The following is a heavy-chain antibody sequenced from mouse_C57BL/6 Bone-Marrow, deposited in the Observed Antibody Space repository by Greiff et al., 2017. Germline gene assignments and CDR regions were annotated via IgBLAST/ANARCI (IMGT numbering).Heavy chain of an antibody. CDR3: ARLRSYFDY. CDR1: GFTFSDYG. J-gene: IGHJ2*01. CDR2: ISSGSSTI. V-gene: IGHV5-17*01. Sequence: EVKVEESGGGLVKPGGSLKLSCAASGFTFSDYGMHWVRQAPEKGLEWVAYISSGSSTIYYADTVKGRFTISRDNAKNTLFLQMTSLRSDDTAMYYCARLRSYFDYWGQGTTLTVPS. D-gene: IGHD1-1*01.